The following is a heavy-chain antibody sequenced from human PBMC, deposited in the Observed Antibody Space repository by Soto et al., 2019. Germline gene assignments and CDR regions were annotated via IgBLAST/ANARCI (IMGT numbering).Heavy chain of an antibody. V-gene: IGHV2-5*02. D-gene: IGHD3-16*01. CDR2: IYWDDIK. CDR1: GFSLKFSTNGDG. CDR3: VHILWPELFDY. Sequence: QITLKESGPPLVKPTQTLTLTCTFSGFSLKFSTNGDGVGWIRQPPGKALEGLAFIYWDDIKRYSPSLNSRFTXTXHTSKLQVVLTMTNMDPVDTATYYCVHILWPELFDYWGRGALVTVSS. J-gene: IGHJ4*02.